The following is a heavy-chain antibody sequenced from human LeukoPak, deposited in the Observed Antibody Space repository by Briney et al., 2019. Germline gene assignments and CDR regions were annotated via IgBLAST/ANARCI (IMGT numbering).Heavy chain of an antibody. Sequence: PSETLSLTCTVSGGSISSYYWSWIRQPPGKGLEWIGYIYYSGSTNYNPSLKSRVTISVDASKNQFSLKLSSVTAADTAVYYCASEMATNLFDYWGQGTLVTVSS. J-gene: IGHJ4*02. CDR1: GGSISSYY. D-gene: IGHD5-24*01. CDR2: IYYSGST. CDR3: ASEMATNLFDY. V-gene: IGHV4-59*01.